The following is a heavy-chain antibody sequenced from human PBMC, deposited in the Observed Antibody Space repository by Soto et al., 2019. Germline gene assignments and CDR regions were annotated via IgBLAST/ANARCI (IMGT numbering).Heavy chain of an antibody. D-gene: IGHD3-22*01. V-gene: IGHV3-15*01. J-gene: IGHJ4*02. CDR3: TTACFDDSSGYYWNYFDY. Sequence: GGSLRLSCAASGFTFSNAWMSWVRQAPGKGLEWVGRIKSKTDGGTTDYAAPVKGRFTISRDDSKNTLYLQMNSLKTEDTAVYYCTTACFDDSSGYYWNYFDYWAQGIQVTVSS. CDR2: IKSKTDGGTT. CDR1: GFTFSNAW.